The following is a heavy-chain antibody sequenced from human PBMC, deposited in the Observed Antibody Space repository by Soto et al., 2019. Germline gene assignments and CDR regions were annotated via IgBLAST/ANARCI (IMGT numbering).Heavy chain of an antibody. Sequence: PXESLKISRKGSGYSFTSYWIVWVRQMPGKGLEWMGIIYPGDSDTRYSPSFQGQVTISADKSISTAYLQWSSLKASDTAMYYCARQVVPADLGWFDPWGQGTLVTVSS. D-gene: IGHD2-2*01. V-gene: IGHV5-51*01. J-gene: IGHJ5*02. CDR1: GYSFTSYW. CDR3: ARQVVPADLGWFDP. CDR2: IYPGDSDT.